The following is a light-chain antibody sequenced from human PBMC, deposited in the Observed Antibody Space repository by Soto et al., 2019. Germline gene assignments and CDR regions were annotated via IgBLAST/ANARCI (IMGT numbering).Light chain of an antibody. CDR2: DAS. CDR3: QWRSNWPI. J-gene: IGKJ4*01. CDR1: QSVSGH. V-gene: IGKV3-11*01. Sequence: EIVLTQSPAILSLYPGERVTLSCRASQSVSGHVAWYQQRPGQRPRLLIYDASIRGTGISARFSGSGSGTDDTLTISSLDPEDFAVYYCQWRSNWPIFCGGTKIEVK.